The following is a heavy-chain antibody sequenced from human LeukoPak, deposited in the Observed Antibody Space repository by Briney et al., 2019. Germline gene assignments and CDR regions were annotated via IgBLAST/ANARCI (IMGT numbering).Heavy chain of an antibody. CDR1: GGSFRGYY. D-gene: IGHD4-17*01. Sequence: PSETLPLTCAVYGGSFRGYYWSWIRQPPGKGLEWIGEINHSGSTNYNPSLKSRVTISVDTSKNQFSLKLSSVTAADTAVYSCARGRYGDYERYFDYWGHGTLVTVSS. V-gene: IGHV4-34*01. CDR3: ARGRYGDYERYFDY. J-gene: IGHJ4*01. CDR2: INHSGST.